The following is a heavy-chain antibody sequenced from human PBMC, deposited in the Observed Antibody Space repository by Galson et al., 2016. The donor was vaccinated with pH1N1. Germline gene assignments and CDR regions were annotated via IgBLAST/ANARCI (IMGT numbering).Heavy chain of an antibody. CDR1: GFTFTAYS. CDR3: ARDPGRPRLYYVDV. CDR2: ITSNSFYI. D-gene: IGHD1-26*01. J-gene: IGHJ6*03. Sequence: SLRLSCAASGFTFTAYSMHWVRQAPGKGLEWVSSITSNSFYIEYADSVKGRFTISRDNAKNSLYLHMNSLRAEDTAVYYCARDPGRPRLYYVDVWGKGTTVTVSS. V-gene: IGHV3-21*01.